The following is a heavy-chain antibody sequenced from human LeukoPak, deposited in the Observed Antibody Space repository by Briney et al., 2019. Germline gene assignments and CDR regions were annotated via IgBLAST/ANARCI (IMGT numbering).Heavy chain of an antibody. Sequence: GGSLRLSCEGSGFTFSNFWMTWVRQAPGKGLEWVANIKPDGNEKHYADSVEGRFTISRDNAKNSLYLQMNSLRAEDTAVYYCARDLDTYVVLIAYDTFDIWGQGTMVAVSS. D-gene: IGHD2-21*01. CDR1: GFTFSNFW. V-gene: IGHV3-7*01. J-gene: IGHJ3*02. CDR2: IKPDGNEK. CDR3: ARDLDTYVVLIAYDTFDI.